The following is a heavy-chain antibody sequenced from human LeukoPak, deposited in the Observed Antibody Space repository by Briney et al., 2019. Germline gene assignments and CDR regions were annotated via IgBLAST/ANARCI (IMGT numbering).Heavy chain of an antibody. V-gene: IGHV4-39*01. Sequence: PSQTLSLTCPVSGGSITSSSSYWGWIRQPPGKGLEWIGTIYYSGTTYYNPSLKSRVTISIDAAKNQFSLMLTSVTAADTAVYYCARLVPPGGGDCTGSNCHTVYYFDYWGQGTLVTVSS. D-gene: IGHD2-15*01. CDR2: IYYSGTT. J-gene: IGHJ4*02. CDR1: GGSITSSSSY. CDR3: ARLVPPGGGDCTGSNCHTVYYFDY.